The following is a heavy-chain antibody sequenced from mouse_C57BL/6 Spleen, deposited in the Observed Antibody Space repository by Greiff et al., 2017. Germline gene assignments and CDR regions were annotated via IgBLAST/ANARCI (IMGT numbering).Heavy chain of an antibody. Sequence: QVQLQQPGAELVRPGSSVKLSCKASGYTFTSYWMHWVKQRPIQGLEWIGNIDPSDSETHYNQKFKDKATLTVDKSSSPAYMQLSSLTSEDSAVYYCAIYGSSPYAMDYWGQGTSVTVSS. J-gene: IGHJ4*01. D-gene: IGHD1-1*01. V-gene: IGHV1-52*01. CDR1: GYTFTSYW. CDR2: IDPSDSET. CDR3: AIYGSSPYAMDY.